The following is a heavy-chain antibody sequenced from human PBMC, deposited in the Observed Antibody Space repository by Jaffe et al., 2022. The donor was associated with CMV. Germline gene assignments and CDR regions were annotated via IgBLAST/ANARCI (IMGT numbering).Heavy chain of an antibody. V-gene: IGHV4-59*01. D-gene: IGHD6-19*01. J-gene: IGHJ4*02. CDR1: GGSISSYY. CDR3: ARVGDSSGWPFDY. Sequence: QVQLQESGPGLVKPSETLSLTCTVSGGSISSYYWSWIRQPPGKGLEWIGYIYYSGSTNYNPSLKSRVTISVDTSKNQFSLKLSSVTAADTAVYYCARVGDSSGWPFDYWGQGTLVTVSS. CDR2: IYYSGST.